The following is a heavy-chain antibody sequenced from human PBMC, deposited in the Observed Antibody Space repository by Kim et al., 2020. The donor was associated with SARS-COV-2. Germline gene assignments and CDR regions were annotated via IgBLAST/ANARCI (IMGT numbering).Heavy chain of an antibody. V-gene: IGHV3-43*01. Sequence: DSVKGRFTISSDNSKNSLYLQMNSLRTEDTALYYCARGGGSWSYWGYYFDYWGQGTLVTVSS. CDR3: ARGGGSWSYWGYYFDY. J-gene: IGHJ4*02. D-gene: IGHD3-10*01.